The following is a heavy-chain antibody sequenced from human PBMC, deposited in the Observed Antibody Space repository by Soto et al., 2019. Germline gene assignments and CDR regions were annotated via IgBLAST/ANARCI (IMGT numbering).Heavy chain of an antibody. CDR1: GFTFSSYA. CDR2: ISGSGGST. V-gene: IGHV3-23*01. Sequence: GGSLRLSCAASGFTFSSYAMSWVRQAPGKGLEWVSAISGSGGSTYYADSVKGRFTISRDNSKNTPYLQMNSLRAEDTAVYYCATDNLEHYYDSSGYYFDYWGQGTLVTVSS. D-gene: IGHD3-22*01. CDR3: ATDNLEHYYDSSGYYFDY. J-gene: IGHJ4*02.